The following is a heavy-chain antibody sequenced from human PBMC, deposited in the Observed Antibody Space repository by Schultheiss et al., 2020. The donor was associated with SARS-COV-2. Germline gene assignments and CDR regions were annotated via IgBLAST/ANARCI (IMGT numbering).Heavy chain of an antibody. CDR1: GGSISSYY. V-gene: IGHV4-59*12. D-gene: IGHD3-22*01. J-gene: IGHJ3*02. Sequence: SETLSLTCTVSGGSISSYYWSWIRQPPGKGLEWIGYIYYSGSTNYNPSLKSRVTISVDTSKNQFSLKLSSVTAADTAVYYCARVIPSRGTSAFDIWGQGTMVTVSS. CDR2: IYYSGST. CDR3: ARVIPSRGTSAFDI.